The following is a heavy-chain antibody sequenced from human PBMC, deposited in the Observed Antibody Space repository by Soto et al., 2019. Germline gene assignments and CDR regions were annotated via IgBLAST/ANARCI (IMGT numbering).Heavy chain of an antibody. J-gene: IGHJ6*02. CDR2: ITPVSGSA. Sequence: GASVKVSCKASGGSIRNYAVSWVRQAPGQGLEWMGGITPVSGSAQYAQKFQDRVTITTDASTGTVYMELSSLRSEDTAVYYCAKDLSESGYHYGMDVWGQGTTVTVSS. CDR1: GGSIRNYA. CDR3: AKDLSESGYHYGMDV. V-gene: IGHV1-69*05.